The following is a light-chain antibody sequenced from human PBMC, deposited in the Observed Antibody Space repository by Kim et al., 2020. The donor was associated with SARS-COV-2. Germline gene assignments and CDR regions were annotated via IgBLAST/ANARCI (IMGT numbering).Light chain of an antibody. CDR1: QNLLYSSNNRNY. V-gene: IGKV4-1*01. CDR2: WAS. CDR3: QQYYSIPYT. J-gene: IGKJ2*01. Sequence: RATINCKSSQNLLYSSNNRNYLTWYQQKPGQPLKLLIYWASTRESWVPDRFGGSGSGTDFTLTISSLQAEDVAVYYCQQYYSIPYTFGQGTKLEI.